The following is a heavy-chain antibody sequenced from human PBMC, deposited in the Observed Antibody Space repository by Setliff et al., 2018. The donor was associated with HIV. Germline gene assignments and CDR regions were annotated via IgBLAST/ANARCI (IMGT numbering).Heavy chain of an antibody. J-gene: IGHJ6*03. V-gene: IGHV1-69*02. CDR1: RSTFNSHT. CDR3: VRGVQSPPHYSYYYMDV. CDR2: IIPTLGVA. D-gene: IGHD3-3*01. Sequence: SVKVSCKASRSTFNSHTNNWVRQAPGPGLDWMGRIIPTLGVANYEQRFQGKVTITADKSTSTAYMELTSLRFDDTHMYYCVRGVQSPPHYSYYYMDVWGEGTMVTVSS.